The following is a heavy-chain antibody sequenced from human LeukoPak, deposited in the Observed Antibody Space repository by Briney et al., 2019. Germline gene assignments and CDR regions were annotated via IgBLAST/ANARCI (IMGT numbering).Heavy chain of an antibody. CDR2: IGANADIT. CDR1: GFTFSSYA. D-gene: IGHD6-13*01. CDR3: AKTYSSSWSGYFDY. Sequence: GGSLRLSCAASGFTFSSYAMTWVRQAPGKGLEWVSIIGANADITDYADSVKGRFTISRDNSKNTLYVQMNSLRAEDTAVYYCAKTYSSSWSGYFDYWGQGTLVTVSS. J-gene: IGHJ4*02. V-gene: IGHV3-23*01.